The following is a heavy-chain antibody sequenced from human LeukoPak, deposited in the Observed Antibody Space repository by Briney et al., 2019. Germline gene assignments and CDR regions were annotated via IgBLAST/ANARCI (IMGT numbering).Heavy chain of an antibody. D-gene: IGHD6-19*01. CDR2: IWYDGSNK. J-gene: IGHJ3*02. Sequence: GRSLRLSCVASGFTFSSYGMHWVRQAPGKGLEWVAVIWYDGSNKYYADSVKGRFTISRDNSKNTLYLQMNSLRAEDTAVYYCARDGDSSGWYGAFDIWGQGTMVTVSS. V-gene: IGHV3-33*01. CDR1: GFTFSSYG. CDR3: ARDGDSSGWYGAFDI.